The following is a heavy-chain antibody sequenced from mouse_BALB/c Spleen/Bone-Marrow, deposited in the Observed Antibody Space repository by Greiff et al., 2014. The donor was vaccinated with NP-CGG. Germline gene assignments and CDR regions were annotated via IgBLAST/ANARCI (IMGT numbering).Heavy chain of an antibody. CDR3: AREGGYYYGSSPYFDV. V-gene: IGHV1-20*02. D-gene: IGHD1-1*01. CDR2: INPYNGDT. J-gene: IGHJ1*01. CDR1: GYSFTGYF. Sequence: EVQLQQSGPELVKPGASVKISCKASGYSFTGYFMNWVMQSHGKSLEWIGRINPYNGDTFYTQKFKGKATLTVDKSSSTAHMELRTLASESSAVYYCAREGGYYYGSSPYFDVWGAGTTVTVSS.